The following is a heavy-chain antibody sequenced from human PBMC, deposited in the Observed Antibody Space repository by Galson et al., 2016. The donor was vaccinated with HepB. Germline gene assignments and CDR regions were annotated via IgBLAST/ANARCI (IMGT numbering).Heavy chain of an antibody. J-gene: IGHJ4*02. Sequence: SETLSLTCTVSGGYISSRAHYWGWIRQSPGEGLEWIGSMLYTGSTYNNPSLKSRVTMSVDTSKNQFSLNLRSLTAADSAVYYCARAGPYSGTDYFDFWGQGTLVTVSS. V-gene: IGHV4-39*01. CDR1: GGYISSRAHY. CDR2: MLYTGST. D-gene: IGHD1-26*01. CDR3: ARAGPYSGTDYFDF.